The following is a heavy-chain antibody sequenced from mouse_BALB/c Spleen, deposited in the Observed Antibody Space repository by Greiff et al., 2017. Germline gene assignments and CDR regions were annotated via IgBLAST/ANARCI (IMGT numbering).Heavy chain of an antibody. J-gene: IGHJ4*01. D-gene: IGHD2-1*01. V-gene: IGHV2-6-7*01. CDR3: ARRGYYGNGYAMDY. CDR2: IWGDGST. CDR1: GFSLTGYG. Sequence: VQLVESGPGLVAPSQSLSITCTVSGFSLTGYGVNWVRQPPGKGLEWLGMIWGDGSTDYNSALKSRLSISKDNSKSQVFLKMNSLQTDDTARYYCARRGYYGNGYAMDYWGQGTSVTVSS.